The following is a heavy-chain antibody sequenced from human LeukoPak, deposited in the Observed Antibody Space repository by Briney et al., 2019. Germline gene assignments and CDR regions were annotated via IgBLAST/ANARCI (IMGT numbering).Heavy chain of an antibody. J-gene: IGHJ4*02. CDR3: ARAHWGIAVAGTDY. CDR2: INSDGSST. D-gene: IGHD6-19*01. V-gene: IGHV3-74*01. Sequence: GGSLRLSCAASGFTFSSYWMYWVRQAPGKGLVWVSGINSDGSSTSYADSVKGRFTISRDNAKNTLYLQMNRLRAEDTAVYYCARAHWGIAVAGTDYWGQGTLVTVSS. CDR1: GFTFSSYW.